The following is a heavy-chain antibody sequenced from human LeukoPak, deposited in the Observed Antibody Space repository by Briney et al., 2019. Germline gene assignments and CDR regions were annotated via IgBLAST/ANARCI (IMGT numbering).Heavy chain of an antibody. CDR2: VWRDGSAT. J-gene: IGHJ4*02. V-gene: IGHV3-33*01. Sequence: GGALRLSCTASGFTFNYYGMHGVREAPGKGVEWVAVVWRDGSATYYADSVKVRFTIFRDNSKNTLYLQMNSLRAEDTAVYYCARDSGDMRWGQGTLVTVSS. CDR1: GFTFNYYG. D-gene: IGHD3-10*01. CDR3: ARDSGDMR.